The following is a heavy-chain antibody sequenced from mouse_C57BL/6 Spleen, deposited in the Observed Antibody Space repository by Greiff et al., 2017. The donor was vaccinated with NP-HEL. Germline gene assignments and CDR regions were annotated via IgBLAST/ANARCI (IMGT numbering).Heavy chain of an antibody. CDR2: IDPETGGT. J-gene: IGHJ2*01. D-gene: IGHD1-1*01. V-gene: IGHV1-15*01. CDR3: TRHYYGSGYGY. Sequence: QVQLQQSGAELVRPGASVTLSCKASGYTFTDYEMHWVKQTPVHGLEWIGAIDPETGGTAYNQKFKGKAILTADKSSSTAYMELRSLTSEDSAVYYCTRHYYGSGYGYWGQGTTLTVSS. CDR1: GYTFTDYE.